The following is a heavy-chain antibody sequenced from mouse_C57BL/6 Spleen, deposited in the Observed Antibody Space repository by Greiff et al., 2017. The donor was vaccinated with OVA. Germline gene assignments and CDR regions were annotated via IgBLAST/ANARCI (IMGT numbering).Heavy chain of an antibody. Sequence: VQLQHSGAELVKPGASVKISCKASGYAFSSYWMNWVKQRPGKGLEWIGQIYPGDGDTSYNGKFKGKATLTADKSSSTAYMQLSSLTSEDSAVYFCARYNYEDAMDYWGQGTSVTVSS. V-gene: IGHV1-80*01. CDR1: GYAFSSYW. D-gene: IGHD1-1*01. J-gene: IGHJ4*01. CDR3: ARYNYEDAMDY. CDR2: IYPGDGDT.